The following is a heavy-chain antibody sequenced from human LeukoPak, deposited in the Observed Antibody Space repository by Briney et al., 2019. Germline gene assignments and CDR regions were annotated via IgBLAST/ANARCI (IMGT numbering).Heavy chain of an antibody. CDR1: GITLSNYG. Sequence: VQPGGSLRLSCAVSGITLSNYGMSWVRPAPGKGLEWVAGISDSGGSTNYADSVKGRFTISRDNPKNTLYLQLNSLRAEDTAVYFCAKRGVVIRVILVGFHKEAYYFDSWGQGALVTVSS. V-gene: IGHV3-23*01. D-gene: IGHD3-22*01. CDR2: ISDSGGST. CDR3: AKRGVVIRVILVGFHKEAYYFDS. J-gene: IGHJ4*02.